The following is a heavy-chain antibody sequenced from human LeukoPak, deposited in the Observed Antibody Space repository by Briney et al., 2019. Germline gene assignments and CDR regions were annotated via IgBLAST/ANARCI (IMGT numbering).Heavy chain of an antibody. Sequence: PSQTLSLTCTVSGGSTSSGSYYWSWIRPPAGKGLEWIRRIYTSGSTNYNPSLKSRVTISVDTSKNQFSLKLSSVTAADTAVYYCARGSSAVAFNWFDPWGQGTLVTVSS. J-gene: IGHJ5*02. CDR2: IYTSGST. V-gene: IGHV4-61*02. CDR1: GGSTSSGSYY. CDR3: ARGSSAVAFNWFDP. D-gene: IGHD6-19*01.